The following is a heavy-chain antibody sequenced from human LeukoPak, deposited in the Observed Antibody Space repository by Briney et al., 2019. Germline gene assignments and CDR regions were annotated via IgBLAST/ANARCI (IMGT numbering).Heavy chain of an antibody. CDR1: GVSFSGYY. CDR2: IYYSGST. D-gene: IGHD3-22*01. Sequence: SETLSLTCAVYGVSFSGYYWSWIRQHPGKGLEWIGYIYYSGSTYYNPSLKSRVTISVDTSKNQFSLKLSSVTAADTAVYYCASSVDSSGYYWGNYYFDYWGQGTLVTVSS. V-gene: IGHV4-31*11. CDR3: ASSVDSSGYYWGNYYFDY. J-gene: IGHJ4*02.